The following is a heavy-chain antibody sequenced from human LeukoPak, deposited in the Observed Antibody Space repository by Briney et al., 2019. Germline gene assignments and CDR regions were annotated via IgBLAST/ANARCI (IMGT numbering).Heavy chain of an antibody. D-gene: IGHD3-10*01. J-gene: IGHJ4*02. V-gene: IGHV3-30*02. CDR3: AKDNRDYYIDY. CDR2: IQYNGNNK. CDR1: GFTFNIFG. Sequence: GGSLRLSCAASGFTFNIFGMHWVRQVPGKGLEWVTFIQYNGNNKYYTESVKGRFTISRDNSKNTLYLQMNSLRTEDTAMYYCAKDNRDYYIDYWGQGNLVTVSS.